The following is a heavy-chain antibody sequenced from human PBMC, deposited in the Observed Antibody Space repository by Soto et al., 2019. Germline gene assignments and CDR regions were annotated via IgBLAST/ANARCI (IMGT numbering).Heavy chain of an antibody. J-gene: IGHJ4*02. V-gene: IGHV1-2*04. CDR1: GYSFTDYH. Sequence: ASVKVSCKASGYSFTDYHIHWVRQAPGQGLEWLGRINPKSGGTSTAQKFQGWVTMTTDTSISTASMELTRLTSDDTAIYYCATAMVTRDFDYWGQGTLVTVSS. D-gene: IGHD5-18*01. CDR2: INPKSGGT. CDR3: ATAMVTRDFDY.